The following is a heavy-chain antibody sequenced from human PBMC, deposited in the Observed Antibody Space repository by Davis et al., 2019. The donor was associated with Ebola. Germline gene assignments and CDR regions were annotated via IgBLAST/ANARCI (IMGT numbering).Heavy chain of an antibody. Sequence: SETLSLTCTVSGGSISSYYWSWIRQPPGKGLEWIGYIYYSGSTNYNPSLKSRVTISVDTSKNQFSLKLSSVTAADTAMYYCARHSPRRHSSSWYGGRYYYYGMDVWGQGTTVTVSS. CDR1: GGSISSYY. CDR3: ARHSPRRHSSSWYGGRYYYYGMDV. CDR2: IYYSGST. J-gene: IGHJ6*02. D-gene: IGHD6-13*01. V-gene: IGHV4-59*08.